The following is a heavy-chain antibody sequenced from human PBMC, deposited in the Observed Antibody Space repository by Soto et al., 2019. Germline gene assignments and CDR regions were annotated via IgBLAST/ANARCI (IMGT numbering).Heavy chain of an antibody. V-gene: IGHV3-73*02. D-gene: IGHD6-19*01. CDR3: TASAVAGYWYFDL. CDR1: GFTFSGSV. CDR2: IRSKADSYAT. Sequence: EVQLVESGGGLVQPGGSLRLSCAASGFTFSGSVMHWVRQASGKGLEWVGRIRSKADSYATAYAASVKDRFTISRDDSKNTAYLQMNSLKTEDTAVYYCTASAVAGYWYFDLWGRGTLVTVSS. J-gene: IGHJ2*01.